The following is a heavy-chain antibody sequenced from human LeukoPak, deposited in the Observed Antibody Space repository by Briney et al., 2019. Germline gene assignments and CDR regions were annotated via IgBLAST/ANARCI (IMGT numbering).Heavy chain of an antibody. CDR3: ARSTYYYDSSGYYIVGAFDI. Sequence: GRSLRLSCAASGFTFSSYVMNWVREAPGKGLEWVAVMSDDGSNKYYADSVKGRFNISRDNSKNTLYLQMNSLRAEDTAVYYCARSTYYYDSSGYYIVGAFDIWGQGTMVTVSS. CDR1: GFTFSSYV. CDR2: MSDDGSNK. V-gene: IGHV3-30*04. D-gene: IGHD3-22*01. J-gene: IGHJ3*02.